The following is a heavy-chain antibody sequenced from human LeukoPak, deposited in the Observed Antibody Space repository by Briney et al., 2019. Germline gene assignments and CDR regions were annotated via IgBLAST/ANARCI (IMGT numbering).Heavy chain of an antibody. J-gene: IGHJ4*02. CDR1: GGTFSSYA. CDR2: IIPIFGTA. CDR3: ARVAGPKARQLEYYFDY. D-gene: IGHD6-13*01. Sequence: ASVKVSCKASGGTFSSYAISWVRQAPGQGLEWMGGIIPIFGTANYAQKFQGRVTITADKSTSTAYMELRSLRSEDTAVYYCARVAGPKARQLEYYFDYWGQGTLVTVSS. V-gene: IGHV1-69*06.